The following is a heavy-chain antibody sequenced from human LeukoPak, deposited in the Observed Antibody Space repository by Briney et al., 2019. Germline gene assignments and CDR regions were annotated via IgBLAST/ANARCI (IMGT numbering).Heavy chain of an antibody. J-gene: IGHJ4*02. V-gene: IGHV3-23*01. CDR3: AKDPRSGYYYDSSGYYYFEN. Sequence: GASLRLSCAASGFTFSSYAMSWVRQAPGKGLEWVSAISGSGGSTYYADSVKGRFTTSGDNSKNTLYLQMNSLRAEDTAVYYCAKDPRSGYYYDSSGYYYFENWGQGTLVTVSS. D-gene: IGHD3-22*01. CDR1: GFTFSSYA. CDR2: ISGSGGST.